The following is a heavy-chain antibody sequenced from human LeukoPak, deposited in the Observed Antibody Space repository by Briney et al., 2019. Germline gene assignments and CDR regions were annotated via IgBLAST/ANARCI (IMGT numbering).Heavy chain of an antibody. Sequence: SETLSLTCAVYGGSFSGYYWSWIRQPPGKGLEWIGEINHSGSTNYNPSLKSRVTISVDTSTNQLSLKLSSVTAADTAVYYCARDPDYYYGMDVWGQGTTVTVSS. CDR2: INHSGST. V-gene: IGHV4-34*01. CDR1: GGSFSGYY. J-gene: IGHJ6*02. CDR3: ARDPDYYYGMDV.